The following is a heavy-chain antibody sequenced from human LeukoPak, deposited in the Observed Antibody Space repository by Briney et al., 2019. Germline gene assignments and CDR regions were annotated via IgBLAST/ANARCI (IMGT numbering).Heavy chain of an antibody. J-gene: IGHJ3*02. CDR1: GGTFSSYA. Sequence: GASVKVSCKASGGTFSSYAISWVRQAPGQGLERMGGIIPIFGTANYAQKFQGRVTITTDESTSTAYMELSSLRSEDTAVYYCARAVVTTDAFDIWGQGTMVTVSS. D-gene: IGHD1-14*01. V-gene: IGHV1-69*05. CDR2: IIPIFGTA. CDR3: ARAVVTTDAFDI.